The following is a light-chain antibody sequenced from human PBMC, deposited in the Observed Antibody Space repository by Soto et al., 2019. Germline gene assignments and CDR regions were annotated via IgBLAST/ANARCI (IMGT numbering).Light chain of an antibody. CDR2: GTS. Sequence: EIVLTQSPGTLSLSPGDGATLSCSASQSVSSGYLAWYQQKPGQAPRLLIYGTSSRATGIPDRFSGSGSGTDFTLTISRLEPEDFAVYYCQQYGNSPITFGQGTRLEI. J-gene: IGKJ5*01. CDR1: QSVSSGY. CDR3: QQYGNSPIT. V-gene: IGKV3-20*01.